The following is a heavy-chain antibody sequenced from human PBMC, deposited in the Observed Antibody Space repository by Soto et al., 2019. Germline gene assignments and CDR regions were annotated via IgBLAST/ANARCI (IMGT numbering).Heavy chain of an antibody. J-gene: IGHJ5*02. CDR2: IYYSGST. CDR3: ASGEFFWFDP. D-gene: IGHD3-3*01. Sequence: PSETLSLTCTVSGGSISSSSYYWGWIRQPPGKGLEWIGSIYYSGSTYYNPPLKSRVTISVDTSKNQFSLKLSSVTAADTAVYYCASGEFFWFDPWGQGTLVTVS. V-gene: IGHV4-39*01. CDR1: GGSISSSSYY.